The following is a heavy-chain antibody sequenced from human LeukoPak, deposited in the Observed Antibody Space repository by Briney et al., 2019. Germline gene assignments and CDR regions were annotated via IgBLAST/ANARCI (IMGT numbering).Heavy chain of an antibody. V-gene: IGHV4-39*02. CDR3: ASGTFDDYGDYDRGDFFDH. CDR1: VGSISSSSSY. CDR2: IYYSGLT. Sequence: SETLSLTCTVSVGSISSSSSYLGWVRQPPGKGPEWIASIYYSGLTYDNPSLKSRVSISVDPSKNHFSLTVSSVTAADTAVYYCASGTFDDYGDYDRGDFFDHWGQGTLVTVSS. J-gene: IGHJ4*02. D-gene: IGHD4-17*01.